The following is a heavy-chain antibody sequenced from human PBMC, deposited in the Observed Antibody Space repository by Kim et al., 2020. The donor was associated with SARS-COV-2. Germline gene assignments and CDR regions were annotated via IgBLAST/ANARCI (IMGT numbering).Heavy chain of an antibody. CDR3: ARFSGSRYYYYGMDV. V-gene: IGHV4-4*02. D-gene: IGHD3-10*01. Sequence: PSLKSRVTISVDKSKNQFSLKLSSVTAADTAVYYCARFSGSRYYYYGMDVWGQGTTVTVSS. J-gene: IGHJ6*02.